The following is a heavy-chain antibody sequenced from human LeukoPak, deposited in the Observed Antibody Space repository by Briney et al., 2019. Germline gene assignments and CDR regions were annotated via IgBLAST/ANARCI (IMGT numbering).Heavy chain of an antibody. CDR3: ARGPPGYSSGWYGDY. CDR2: INHSGST. CDR1: GGSFSGYY. Sequence: SETLSLTCAVYGGSFSGYYRSWIRQPPGKGLEWIGEINHSGSTNYNPSLKSRVTISVDTSRNQFSLKLSSVTAADTAVYYCARGPPGYSSGWYGDYWGQGTLVTVSS. V-gene: IGHV4-34*01. D-gene: IGHD6-19*01. J-gene: IGHJ4*02.